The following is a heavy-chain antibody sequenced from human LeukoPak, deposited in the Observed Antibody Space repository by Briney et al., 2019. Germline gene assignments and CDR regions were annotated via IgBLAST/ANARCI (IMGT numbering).Heavy chain of an antibody. CDR1: GGSISSNY. Sequence: PSETLSLTCSVSGGSISSNYWSWVRQPPGKGLEWIGYIYYSGSTNYNPSLKSRVTISVDTSKNQFSLTLSSVTAADTAVYYCASSSWYGKLDYWGQGTLVTVSS. CDR3: ASSSWYGKLDY. V-gene: IGHV4-59*08. CDR2: IYYSGST. J-gene: IGHJ4*02. D-gene: IGHD6-13*01.